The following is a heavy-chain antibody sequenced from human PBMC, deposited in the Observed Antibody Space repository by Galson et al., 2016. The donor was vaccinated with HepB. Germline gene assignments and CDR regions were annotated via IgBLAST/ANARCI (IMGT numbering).Heavy chain of an antibody. CDR1: GFTFSNAW. CDR3: ARDGRQDRGSIFDY. CDR2: LYRDGFT. Sequence: SLRLSCAASGFTFSNAWMGWVRQAPGRGLECVSLLYRDGFTYYADSVKGRFTISRDNSKNTFYLQMNSLRADDTAVYYCARDGRQDRGSIFDYWGQGTLVTVSS. V-gene: IGHV3-66*01. J-gene: IGHJ4*02. D-gene: IGHD6-6*01.